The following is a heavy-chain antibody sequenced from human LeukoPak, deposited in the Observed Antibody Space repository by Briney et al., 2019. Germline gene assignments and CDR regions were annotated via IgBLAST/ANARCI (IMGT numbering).Heavy chain of an antibody. J-gene: IGHJ3*02. Sequence: ASVKVSCKASGYTFSSYDINWVRQATGQGLEWMGWMNPNSGNTGYAQKFQGRVTMTRNTSISTAYMELSSLRSEDTAVYYCARAGLGSSSGVDAFDIWGQGTMVTVSS. V-gene: IGHV1-8*01. CDR2: MNPNSGNT. CDR3: ARAGLGSSSGVDAFDI. CDR1: GYTFSSYD. D-gene: IGHD6-6*01.